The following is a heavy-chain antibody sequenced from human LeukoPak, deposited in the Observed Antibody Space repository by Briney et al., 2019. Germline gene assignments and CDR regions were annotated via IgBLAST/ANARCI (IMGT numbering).Heavy chain of an antibody. D-gene: IGHD2-15*01. Sequence: SETLSRNCTGSGGSISSYYWSWLRQPPGKGREGMGYIYNSKSTNNNHSRKRLVSISVDTSKNQFPLNRSSVTAADTAVYYCARGLPGYCSGGSCYGGYYYYYMDVWGKGTTVTVSS. V-gene: IGHV4-59*12. J-gene: IGHJ6*03. CDR3: ARGLPGYCSGGSCYGGYYYYYMDV. CDR2: IYNSKST. CDR1: GGSISSYY.